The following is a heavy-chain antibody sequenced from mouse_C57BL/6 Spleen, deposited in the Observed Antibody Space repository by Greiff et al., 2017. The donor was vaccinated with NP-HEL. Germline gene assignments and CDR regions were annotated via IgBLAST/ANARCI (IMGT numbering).Heavy chain of an antibody. Sequence: EVQLQESGPGLVKPSQSLSLPCSVTGYSITSGYYWNWIRQFPGNKLEWMGYISYDGSNNYNPSLKNRISITRDTSKNQFFLKLNSVTTEDTATYYGARDGGYGSSYVEGAMDYWGQGTSVTVSS. J-gene: IGHJ4*01. CDR2: ISYDGSN. V-gene: IGHV3-6*01. CDR1: GYSITSGYY. D-gene: IGHD1-1*01. CDR3: ARDGGYGSSYVEGAMDY.